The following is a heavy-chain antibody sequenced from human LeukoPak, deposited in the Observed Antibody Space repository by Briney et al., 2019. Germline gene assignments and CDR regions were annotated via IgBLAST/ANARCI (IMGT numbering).Heavy chain of an antibody. V-gene: IGHV1-2*04. CDR1: GYTFTGYY. Sequence: ASVKVSCKASGYTFTGYYMHWVRQAPGQGLEWMGWINPNSGGTNYAQKFQGWVTMTRDTSISTAYMELSRLRSDDTAVYYCARDTAYGLGELSPWGQGTLVTVSS. CDR3: ARDTAYGLGELSP. J-gene: IGHJ5*02. D-gene: IGHD3-10*01. CDR2: INPNSGGT.